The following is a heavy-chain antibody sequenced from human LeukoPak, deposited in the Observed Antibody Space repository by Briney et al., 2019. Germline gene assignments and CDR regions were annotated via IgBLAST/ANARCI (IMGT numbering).Heavy chain of an antibody. V-gene: IGHV4-61*05. CDR2: IYDSGGT. D-gene: IGHD2-15*01. J-gene: IGHJ4*02. CDR1: GGSIGSSTNDY. Sequence: SETLSLTCSVSGGSIGSSTNDYWSWIRQPPGKGLEWIGYIYDSGGTKYNPSLQSRGTISVDTSKSQFSFKLSSVTAADTAVYYCAKRGSGDGYYFDYWGQGALVTVSS. CDR3: AKRGSGDGYYFDY.